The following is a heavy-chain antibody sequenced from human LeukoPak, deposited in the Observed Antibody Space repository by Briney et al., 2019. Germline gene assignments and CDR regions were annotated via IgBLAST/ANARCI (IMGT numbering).Heavy chain of an antibody. D-gene: IGHD1-26*01. CDR1: GFTFSSYA. CDR2: VSSNGGTT. J-gene: IGHJ3*02. CDR3: AREPALQWDRTAFGK. V-gene: IGHV3-64*01. Sequence: GGSLRLSCAASGFTFSSYAMHWVRQAPGKGLEYVSTVSSNGGTTYYGNSVKGRFTISRDNSKNTLYLRMGSLRVDDTAVYFCAREPALQWDRTAFGKWGQGTLVIVSS.